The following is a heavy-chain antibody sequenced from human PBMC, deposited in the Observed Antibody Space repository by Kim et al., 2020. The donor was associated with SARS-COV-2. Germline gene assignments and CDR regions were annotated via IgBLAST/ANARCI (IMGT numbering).Heavy chain of an antibody. CDR2: IYYSGST. Sequence: SETLSLTCTVSGGSISSYYWSWIRQPPGKGLEWIGYIYYSGSTNYNPSLKSRVTISVDTSKNQFSLKLSSVTAADTAVYYCARDGGRDFWSGYYPLNWFDPWGQGTLVTVSS. V-gene: IGHV4-59*13. CDR3: ARDGGRDFWSGYYPLNWFDP. J-gene: IGHJ5*02. CDR1: GGSISSYY. D-gene: IGHD3-3*01.